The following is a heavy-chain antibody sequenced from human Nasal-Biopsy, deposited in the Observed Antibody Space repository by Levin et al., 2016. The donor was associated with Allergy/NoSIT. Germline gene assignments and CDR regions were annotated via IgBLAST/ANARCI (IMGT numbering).Heavy chain of an antibody. D-gene: IGHD3-9*01. V-gene: IGHV3-23*01. CDR2: ISGSGGRA. CDR3: AKVNHRLTFES. CDR1: GFPFSSHD. J-gene: IGHJ4*02. Sequence: GGSLRLSCSASGFPFSSHDMSWVRQAPGKGLEWVSGISGSGGRANYVDSVKGRLTISRDNSKNTLYLQMNSLRVEDTAVYYCAKVNHRLTFESWGQGILVTVSS.